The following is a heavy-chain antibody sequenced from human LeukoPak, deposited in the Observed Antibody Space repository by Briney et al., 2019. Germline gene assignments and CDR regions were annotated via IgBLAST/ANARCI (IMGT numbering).Heavy chain of an antibody. Sequence: GGSLRLSCAASGFIVSTKYLSWVRQAPGKGLEWVSVIYSDGTTFYEDSVKGRFTISRDNSKNTLYLHLDSLRAEDTAVYYCARGYCTTSRGPIDYWGQGTLVTVSS. CDR3: ARGYCTTSRGPIDY. V-gene: IGHV3-66*01. CDR1: GFIVSTKY. D-gene: IGHD2-8*01. J-gene: IGHJ4*02. CDR2: IYSDGTT.